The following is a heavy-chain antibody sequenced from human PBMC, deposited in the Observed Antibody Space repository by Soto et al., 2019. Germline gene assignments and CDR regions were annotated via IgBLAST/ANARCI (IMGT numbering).Heavy chain of an antibody. D-gene: IGHD5-18*01. CDR3: ARSPPSSNVDTAMVTFDY. J-gene: IGHJ4*02. Sequence: QVQLQESGPGLVKPSETLSLTCTVSGGSISSYYWSWIRQPPGKGLEWIGYIYYSGSTNYNPSLKSRVTISVDTSKNQFSLKLSSVTAADTAVYYCARSPPSSNVDTAMVTFDYWGQGTLVTVSS. V-gene: IGHV4-59*01. CDR1: GGSISSYY. CDR2: IYYSGST.